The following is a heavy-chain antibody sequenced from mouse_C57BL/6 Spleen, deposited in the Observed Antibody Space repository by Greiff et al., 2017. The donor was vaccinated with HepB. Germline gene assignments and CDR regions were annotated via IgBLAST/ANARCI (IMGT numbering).Heavy chain of an antibody. D-gene: IGHD1-1*01. V-gene: IGHV1-22*01. CDR3: ARNYGRDFDY. CDR1: GYTFTDYN. CDR2: INPNNGGT. Sequence: EVQLQESGPELVKPGASVKMSCKASGYTFTDYNMHWVKQSHGKSLEWIGYINPNNGGTSYNQKFKGKATLTVNKSSSTAYMELRSLTSEDSAVYYCARNYGRDFDYWGQGTTLTVSS. J-gene: IGHJ2*01.